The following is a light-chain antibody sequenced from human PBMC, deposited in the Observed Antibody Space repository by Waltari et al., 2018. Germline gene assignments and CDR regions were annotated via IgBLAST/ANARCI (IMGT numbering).Light chain of an antibody. CDR3: QQLRSYPRIT. Sequence: IQLTQAPSSLSASVGDRVTITCRASQAISIYLAWYQQKPGKAPNLLIYAASTLQSWVPSRFIGSGSWTEFTLTISSLQPEDFATYYCQQLRSYPRITFGQGTRLDI. CDR1: QAISIY. J-gene: IGKJ5*01. CDR2: AAS. V-gene: IGKV1-9*01.